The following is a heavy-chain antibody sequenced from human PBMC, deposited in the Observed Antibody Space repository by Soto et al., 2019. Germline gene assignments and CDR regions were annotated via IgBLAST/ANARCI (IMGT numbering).Heavy chain of an antibody. CDR2: IIPILGIA. V-gene: IGHV1-69*02. CDR3: ARGGGLIGYCSGGSCYSDY. Sequence: QVQLVQSGAEVKKPGSSVKVSCKASGGTFSSYTISWVRQAPGQGLEWMGRIIPILGIANYAQKFQGRATITADKSTSTAYMELSSLRSEDTAVYYCARGGGLIGYCSGGSCYSDYWGQGTLVTVSS. J-gene: IGHJ4*02. CDR1: GGTFSSYT. D-gene: IGHD2-15*01.